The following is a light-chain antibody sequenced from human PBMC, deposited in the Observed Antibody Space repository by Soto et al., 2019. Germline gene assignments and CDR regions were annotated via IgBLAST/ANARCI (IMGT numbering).Light chain of an antibody. V-gene: IGKV1-39*01. CDR3: QQSYTSPWT. J-gene: IGKJ1*01. CDR1: RSILTY. CDR2: AAS. Sequence: IQMTQSPSSLSASVVDRVTITCLASRSILTYLNWFQQKPGKAPKLLMYAASSLQGGVPSRFSGSGSGTDFTLTISSLQPEDFATYFCQQSYTSPWTFGQGTKVDNK.